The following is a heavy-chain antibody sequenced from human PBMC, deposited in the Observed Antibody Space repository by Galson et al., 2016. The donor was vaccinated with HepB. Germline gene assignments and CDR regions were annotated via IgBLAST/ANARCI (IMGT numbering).Heavy chain of an antibody. CDR2: ISTSTSYI. CDR1: GFTFSSYS. J-gene: IGHJ6*02. D-gene: IGHD2-2*01. CDR3: ARAGSRRICYLPGYYYEMDV. V-gene: IGHV3-21*04. Sequence: SLRLSCAASGFTFSSYSMNWVRQAPGKGLEWVASISTSTSYIDYADSVKGRFTISRDNAKNSLYLQMNSLRAEDTAVYYCARAGSRRICYLPGYYYEMDVWGQGTLVTVSS.